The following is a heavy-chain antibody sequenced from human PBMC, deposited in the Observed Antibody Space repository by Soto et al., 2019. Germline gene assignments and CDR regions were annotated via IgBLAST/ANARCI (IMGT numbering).Heavy chain of an antibody. CDR2: IKQDGSEK. CDR1: GFTFSSYW. D-gene: IGHD4-17*01. Sequence: EVQLVESGGGLVQPGGSLRLSCAASGFTFSSYWMTWVRQAPGKGLEGVANIKQDGSEKYYVDSVKGRFTISRDNAKNSLYLQMNSLRAEDTAVYYCARLNFLTTVTDYFDYWGQGTLVTVSS. J-gene: IGHJ4*02. CDR3: ARLNFLTTVTDYFDY. V-gene: IGHV3-7*01.